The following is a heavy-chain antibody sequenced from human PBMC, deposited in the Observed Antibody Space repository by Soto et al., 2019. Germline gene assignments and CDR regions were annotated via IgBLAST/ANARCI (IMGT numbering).Heavy chain of an antibody. CDR1: GGSFSGYY. CDR3: ARRYGYSFDY. D-gene: IGHD4-4*01. Sequence: SETLSLTCAVYGGSFSGYYWNWIRQPPGKGPEWIGQINHSGSTNYNPSLKSRVTISLDTSKNQFSLKLSSVTAADTAVYYCARRYGYSFDYWGQGTLVTVS. J-gene: IGHJ4*02. CDR2: INHSGST. V-gene: IGHV4-34*01.